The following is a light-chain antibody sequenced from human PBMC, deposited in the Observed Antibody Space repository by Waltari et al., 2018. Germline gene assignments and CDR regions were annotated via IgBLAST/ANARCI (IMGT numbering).Light chain of an antibody. CDR2: KAS. Sequence: DIQMTHSPSTLSPSVRDRVTITCRASQSISSWLAWDQQKPGKAPKLLICKASSLESGVPSRFSGSGSGTEFTLTISSLQPDDFATYYCQQDNSYPWTFGQGTKVEIK. V-gene: IGKV1-5*03. J-gene: IGKJ1*01. CDR1: QSISSW. CDR3: QQDNSYPWT.